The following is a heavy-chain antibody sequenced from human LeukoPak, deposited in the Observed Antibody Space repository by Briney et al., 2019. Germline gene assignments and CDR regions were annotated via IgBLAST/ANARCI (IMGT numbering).Heavy chain of an antibody. CDR3: AKGSPESMGIIDY. Sequence: PGGSLRLSCAASGFTFSSYGMHWVRQAPGKGLEWVSGINNGGVTFYTDSVKGRFTTSRDNSKNTVFLQMNSLRAEDTAVYYCAKGSPESMGIIDYWGQGTLVTVSS. CDR2: INNGGVT. J-gene: IGHJ4*02. V-gene: IGHV3-NL1*01. D-gene: IGHD2/OR15-2a*01. CDR1: GFTFSSYG.